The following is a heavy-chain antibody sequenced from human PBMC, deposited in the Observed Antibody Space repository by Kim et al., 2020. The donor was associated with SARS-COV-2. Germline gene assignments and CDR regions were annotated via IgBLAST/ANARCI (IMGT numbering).Heavy chain of an antibody. D-gene: IGHD2-21*02. V-gene: IGHV3-30*18. CDR1: GFTFSSYG. CDR3: AKGAGCGGNCYHNTICYSYGIDV. CDR2: ISYDGSNK. Sequence: GGSLRLSCAASGFTFSSYGMHWVRQAPGKGLEWVAVISYDGSNKYYADSVKGRFTISRDNSKNTLYLQMNSLRAEDTAVYYCAKGAGCGGNCYHNTICYSYGIDVWGQGTTVTVSS. J-gene: IGHJ6*02.